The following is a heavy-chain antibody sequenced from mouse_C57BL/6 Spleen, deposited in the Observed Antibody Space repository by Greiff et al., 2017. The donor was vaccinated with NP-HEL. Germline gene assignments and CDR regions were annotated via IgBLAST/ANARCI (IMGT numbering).Heavy chain of an antibody. CDR1: GYTFTSYW. D-gene: IGHD1-1*01. CDR2: IDPSDSET. Sequence: QVQLQQPGAELVRPGSSVKLSCKASGYTFTSYWMHWVKQRPIQGLEWIGNIDPSDSETHYNQKFKDKATLTVDKSSSTAYMELRSLTSEDSAVYYCPTTVVASNYFDYWGQGTTLTVSS. J-gene: IGHJ2*01. CDR3: PTTVVASNYFDY. V-gene: IGHV1-52*01.